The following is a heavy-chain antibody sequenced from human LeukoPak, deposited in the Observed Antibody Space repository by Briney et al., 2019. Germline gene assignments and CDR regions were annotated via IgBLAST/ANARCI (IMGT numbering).Heavy chain of an antibody. CDR2: ISSSSSYI. D-gene: IGHD4-17*01. V-gene: IGHV3-21*01. CDR1: GFTFSSYS. J-gene: IGHJ6*02. Sequence: GGSLRLSCAASGFTFSSYSMNWVRQAPGKGLEWVSSISSSSSYIYYADSVKGRFTISRDNAKNSLYLQTNSLRAEDTAVYYCARDLTTVTDYYGMDVWGRGTTVTVSS. CDR3: ARDLTTVTDYYGMDV.